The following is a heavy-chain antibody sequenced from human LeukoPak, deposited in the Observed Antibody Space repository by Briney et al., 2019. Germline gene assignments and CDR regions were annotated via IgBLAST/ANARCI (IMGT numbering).Heavy chain of an antibody. CDR3: ARSVQGGFDY. CDR1: GFTFSSYS. Sequence: RSGVSLRLSCAASGFTFSSYSMNWVRQAPGKGLEWVSSISSSSSYIYYADSVKGRFTISRDNAKNSLYLQMNSLRAEDTAVYYCARSVQGGFDYWGQGTLVTVSS. J-gene: IGHJ4*02. D-gene: IGHD5/OR15-5a*01. V-gene: IGHV3-21*01. CDR2: ISSSSSYI.